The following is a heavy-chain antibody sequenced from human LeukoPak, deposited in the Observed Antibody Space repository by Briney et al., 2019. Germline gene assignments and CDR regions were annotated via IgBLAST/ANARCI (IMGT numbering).Heavy chain of an antibody. Sequence: ASVTVSCTASGYTFTGYYMHWVRQAPGQGLEWMGWINPNSGGTNYAQKFQGRVTMTRDTSISTAYMELSRLRSDDTAVYYCARDLRRGSSGWYWGDWFDPWGQGTLVTVSS. J-gene: IGHJ5*02. D-gene: IGHD6-19*01. V-gene: IGHV1-2*02. CDR1: GYTFTGYY. CDR2: INPNSGGT. CDR3: ARDLRRGSSGWYWGDWFDP.